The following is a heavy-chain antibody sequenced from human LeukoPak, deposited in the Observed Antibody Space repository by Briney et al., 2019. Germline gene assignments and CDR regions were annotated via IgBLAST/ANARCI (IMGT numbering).Heavy chain of an antibody. J-gene: IGHJ3*02. V-gene: IGHV4-30-4*02. D-gene: IGHD3-22*01. CDR1: GGSISSGDYY. CDR2: IYYSGST. CDR3: ARMDYYDSSGCYSSRAFDI. Sequence: SETLSLTCTVSGGSISSGDYYWSWIRQPPGKGLEWIGYIYYSGSTYYNPSLKSRVTISVDTSKNQFSLKLSSVTAADTAVYYCARMDYYDSSGCYSSRAFDIWGQGTMVTVSS.